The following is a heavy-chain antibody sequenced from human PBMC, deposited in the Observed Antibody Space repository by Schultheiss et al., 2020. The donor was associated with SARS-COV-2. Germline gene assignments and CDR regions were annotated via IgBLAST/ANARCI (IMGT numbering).Heavy chain of an antibody. CDR3: ARAARVEQLFSVRGGHLDY. J-gene: IGHJ4*02. CDR1: GGSISCYY. V-gene: IGHV4-59*01. D-gene: IGHD3-10*01. Sequence: SETLSLTCTVSGGSISCYYWTWIRQPPRKRLEWIGSFYSSGSTNCNPSLKSRVTISIDTSKKQFSLKLGSVTAADTAVYYCARAARVEQLFSVRGGHLDYWGRGTQVTVSS. CDR2: FYSSGST.